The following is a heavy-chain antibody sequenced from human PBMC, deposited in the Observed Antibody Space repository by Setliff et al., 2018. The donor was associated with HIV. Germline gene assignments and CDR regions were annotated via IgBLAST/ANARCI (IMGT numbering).Heavy chain of an antibody. CDR3: ARNPHYFERRGYYSCFYFDY. CDR2: VSCSGSD. CDR1: GDSISSGTYY. J-gene: IGHJ4*02. D-gene: IGHD3-22*01. Sequence: PSETLSLTSRVSGDSISSGTYYWGWIRQPPGKGLEWIGSVSCSGSDFYNPSLKSRVQMSVYTSKNPFSLMLSYVTAADTAVSYFARNPHYFERRGYYSCFYFDYWVQGPRSPSPQ. V-gene: IGHV4-39*07.